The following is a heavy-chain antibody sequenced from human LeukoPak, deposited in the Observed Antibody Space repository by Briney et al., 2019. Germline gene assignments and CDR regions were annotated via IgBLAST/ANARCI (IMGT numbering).Heavy chain of an antibody. Sequence: GASVTVSFTSSVYTFTIYGISWVRQAPGQGLEWMGWISAYNGNTNYAQKLQGRVIMITDTSTSTAYMELRSLRSDDTAVYNCATPYYYDSSGEAFDIWGQGTMVTVSS. J-gene: IGHJ3*02. CDR3: ATPYYYDSSGEAFDI. CDR2: ISAYNGNT. V-gene: IGHV1-18*01. CDR1: VYTFTIYG. D-gene: IGHD3-22*01.